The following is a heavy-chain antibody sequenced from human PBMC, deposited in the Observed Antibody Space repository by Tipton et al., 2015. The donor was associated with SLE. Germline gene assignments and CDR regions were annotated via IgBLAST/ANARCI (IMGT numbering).Heavy chain of an antibody. V-gene: IGHV3-23*03. Sequence: SLRLSCAASGFTFSTYAVAWVRQAPGKGLEWVALIYSGSDTTYYADSVRGRFTISRDTSNNTLYLQMNSLRADDTALYYCARVGDYTPKDWGQGTLVTVST. CDR3: ARVGDYTPKD. D-gene: IGHD4-17*01. CDR2: IYSGSDTT. J-gene: IGHJ4*02. CDR1: GFTFSTYA.